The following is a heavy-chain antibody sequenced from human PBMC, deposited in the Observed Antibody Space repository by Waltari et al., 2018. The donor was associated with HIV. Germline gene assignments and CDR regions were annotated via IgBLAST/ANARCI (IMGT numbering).Heavy chain of an antibody. V-gene: IGHV1-69*08. CDR1: GGPFVSYS. CDR2: IIPMSGTV. CDR3: ASARETMGVDFDF. Sequence: QVQLVQSGAEVKKPGSSVKVSCKATGGPFVSYSINWVRQAPGQGLEWRGRIIPMSGTVNYAQGFQGRVAITADKSTSTAYMELNRLRSEDTAVYFCASARETMGVDFDFWGQGTLINVSS. J-gene: IGHJ4*02. D-gene: IGHD3-10*01.